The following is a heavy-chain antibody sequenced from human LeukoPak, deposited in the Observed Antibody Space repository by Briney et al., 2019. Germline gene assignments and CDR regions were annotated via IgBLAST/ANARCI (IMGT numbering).Heavy chain of an antibody. CDR1: GGSFSGYY. V-gene: IGHV4-34*01. J-gene: IGHJ4*02. D-gene: IGHD5-12*01. CDR2: IYYSGST. Sequence: SETLSLTCAVYGGSFSGYYWSWIRQPPGKGLEWIGSIYYSGSTYYNPPLKSRVTISVDTSKNQSSLMLSSVTAADTAVYYCTRDSSGYDWFYDYWGQGTLVTVSS. CDR3: TRDSSGYDWFYDY.